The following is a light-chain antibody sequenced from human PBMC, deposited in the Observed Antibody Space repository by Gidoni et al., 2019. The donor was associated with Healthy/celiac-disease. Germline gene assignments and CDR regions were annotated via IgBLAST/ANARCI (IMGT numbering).Light chain of an antibody. Sequence: DIVMTQSPDPLAVALGERATINCKSSQSVLYSSNNKNYLAWYQQKPGQPPKLLIYWASTRESGVPDRFSGSGSGTDFTRTISSLQAEDVAVYYCQQYYSTPPLTFGGGTKVEIK. CDR1: QSVLYSSNNKNY. CDR2: WAS. V-gene: IGKV4-1*01. CDR3: QQYYSTPPLT. J-gene: IGKJ4*01.